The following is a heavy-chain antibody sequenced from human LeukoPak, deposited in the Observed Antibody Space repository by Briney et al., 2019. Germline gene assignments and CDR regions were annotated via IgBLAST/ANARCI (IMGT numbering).Heavy chain of an antibody. Sequence: GGSLRLSCVASGFTFSNYWMHWVRQAPGKGLVWVSRITSDGTATTYADSVKGRFTISRDNSKNTLYLQVNSLRAEDTAVYYCAKYRSAWSFDYWGQGTLVTVSS. V-gene: IGHV3-74*01. CDR3: AKYRSAWSFDY. D-gene: IGHD6-13*01. CDR2: ITSDGTAT. J-gene: IGHJ4*02. CDR1: GFTFSNYW.